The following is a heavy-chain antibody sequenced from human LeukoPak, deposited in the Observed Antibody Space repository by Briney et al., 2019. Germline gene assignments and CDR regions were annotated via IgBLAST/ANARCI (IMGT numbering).Heavy chain of an antibody. J-gene: IGHJ6*02. CDR1: GFTFSSYS. CDR3: ARVGDYDILTGFLPPNYYYGMDV. V-gene: IGHV3-21*01. Sequence: GGSLRLSCAASGFTFSSYSMNWVRQAPGKGLEWVSSISSSSSYIYYADSVKGRFTISRDNAKNSLYLQMNSLRAEDTAVYYCARVGDYDILTGFLPPNYYYGMDVWGQGTTVTVSS. CDR2: ISSSSSYI. D-gene: IGHD3-9*01.